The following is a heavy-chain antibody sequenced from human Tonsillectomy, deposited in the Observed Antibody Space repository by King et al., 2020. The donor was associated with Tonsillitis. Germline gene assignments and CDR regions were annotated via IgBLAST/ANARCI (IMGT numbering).Heavy chain of an antibody. V-gene: IGHV4-39*01. CDR3: ARAGYTSGKGWFAP. J-gene: IGHJ5*02. D-gene: IGHD2-2*02. CDR1: GGSIKSDSFF. CDR2: AYYTGST. Sequence: QLQESGPGLVRPSETLSLTCTVSGGSIKSDSFFWAWIRQPPGEGLEWIGSAYYTGSTYYNPSLEGRVIISVDTSKNQFSLNVTSVTAADKAKYFCARAGYTSGKGWFAPWGQGVLVTVSS.